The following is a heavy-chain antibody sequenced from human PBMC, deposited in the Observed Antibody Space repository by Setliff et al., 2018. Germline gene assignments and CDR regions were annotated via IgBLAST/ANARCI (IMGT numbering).Heavy chain of an antibody. V-gene: IGHV4-59*11. D-gene: IGHD2-15*01. Sequence: SETLSLTCTVSGASINSHYWSWIRQPPGKGLEWIGLFFYSGDSRYNPSLKSRVTMSVDASRNQFSLKLSSVTAADTAIYYCARAPGRQDYHYMELWGKGTTVTVSS. CDR2: FFYSGDS. CDR3: ARAPGRQDYHYMEL. CDR1: GASINSHY. J-gene: IGHJ6*03.